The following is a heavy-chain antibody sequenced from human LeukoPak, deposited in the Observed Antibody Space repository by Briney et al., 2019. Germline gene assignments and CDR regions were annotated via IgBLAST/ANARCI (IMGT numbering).Heavy chain of an antibody. CDR1: GYTFTGYF. CDR2: IDPSGGSP. J-gene: IGHJ4*02. V-gene: IGHV1-46*01. Sequence: GASVKVSFKASGYTFTGYFMHWVRQAPGQGLEWMGIIDPSGGSPTYAQKFQGRFTMTTDTSTNTLYMELRSLRSEDTAVYYCAREFSGGYFDYRGQGTLVTVSS. CDR3: AREFSGGYFDY. D-gene: IGHD3-16*01.